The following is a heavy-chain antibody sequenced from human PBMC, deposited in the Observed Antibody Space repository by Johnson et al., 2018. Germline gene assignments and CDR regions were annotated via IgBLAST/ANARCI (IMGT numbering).Heavy chain of an antibody. CDR1: GFTFDDYT. V-gene: IGHV3-43*01. D-gene: IGHD6-6*01. J-gene: IGHJ6*02. CDR2: ISWDGGST. CDR3: AKDIAGYSSSSYYYYYYGMDV. Sequence: VQLVESGGVVVQPGGSLRLSCAASGFTFDDYTMHWVRQAPGKGLEWVSLISWDGGSTYYADSVKGRFTISRNNSKNSLYLQMNSLRTEDTALYYCAKDIAGYSSSSYYYYYYGMDVWGQGTTVTVSS.